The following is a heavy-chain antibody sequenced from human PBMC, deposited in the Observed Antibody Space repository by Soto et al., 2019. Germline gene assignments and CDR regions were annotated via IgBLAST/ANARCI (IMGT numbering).Heavy chain of an antibody. CDR1: GGSISSGGYY. V-gene: IGHV4-31*03. Sequence: QVQLQESGPGLVKPSQTLSLTCTVSGGSISSGGYYWSWIRQHPGKGLEWIGYIYYSGSTYYNPSLKSRVTISVDTSKNQFSLKLSSVTAADTAVYYCARAPPDIVVVRHDHYYYGMDVWGQGTTVTVSS. CDR2: IYYSGST. D-gene: IGHD2-2*01. J-gene: IGHJ6*02. CDR3: ARAPPDIVVVRHDHYYYGMDV.